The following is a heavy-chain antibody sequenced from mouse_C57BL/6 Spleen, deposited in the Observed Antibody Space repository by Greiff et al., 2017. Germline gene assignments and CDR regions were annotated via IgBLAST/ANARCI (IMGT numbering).Heavy chain of an antibody. CDR1: GYTFTDYE. D-gene: IGHD1-1*01. J-gene: IGHJ1*03. V-gene: IGHV1-15*01. CDR3: TRGIFHYYGSSYEDFDG. Sequence: VQLQQSGAELVRPGASVTLSCKASGYTFTDYEMHWVKQTPVHGLEWIGAIDPETGGTAYNQKFKGKAILTADKSSSTAYMELRSLTSEDSAVYYCTRGIFHYYGSSYEDFDGWGTGTTVTVSS. CDR2: IDPETGGT.